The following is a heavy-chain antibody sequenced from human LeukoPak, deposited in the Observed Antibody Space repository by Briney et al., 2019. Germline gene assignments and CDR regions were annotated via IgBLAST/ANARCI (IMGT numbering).Heavy chain of an antibody. Sequence: GGSLRLSCADSGFTFSSYAMSWVRQVPGKGLEWVSAISGRGGSTYYADSVKGRFTISRDNSKNTLYLQMNSLRAEDTAVYYCARTYSNFDYGMDVWGQGTTVTVSS. V-gene: IGHV3-23*01. CDR1: GFTFSSYA. CDR2: ISGRGGST. D-gene: IGHD4-11*01. CDR3: ARTYSNFDYGMDV. J-gene: IGHJ6*02.